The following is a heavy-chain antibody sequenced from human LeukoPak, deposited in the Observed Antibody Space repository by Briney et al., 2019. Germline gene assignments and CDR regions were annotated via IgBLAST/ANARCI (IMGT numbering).Heavy chain of an antibody. CDR3: ARRSIGVFDS. D-gene: IGHD3-22*01. V-gene: IGHV5-51*01. J-gene: IGHJ5*01. CDR1: GYSFTNYW. Sequence: MTGESLKISCEGSGYSFTNYWIGWVRQMPGKSLQWMGIIYPGDSETKYSPSFQGQVILSADKSISTAYLQLSSLKASDTAIYYCARRSIGVFDSWGQGTLVTVSS. CDR2: IYPGDSET.